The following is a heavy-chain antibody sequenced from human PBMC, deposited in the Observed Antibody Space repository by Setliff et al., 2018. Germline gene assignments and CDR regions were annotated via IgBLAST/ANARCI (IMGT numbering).Heavy chain of an antibody. D-gene: IGHD2-15*01. J-gene: IGHJ4*02. V-gene: IGHV4-61*01. Sequence: SETLSLTCAVSGYSISSGYYWSWIRQPPGKGLEWIGYIYYSGSTNYNPSLKSRVTILSDTSKNQFSLILSSVTAADTAVYYCASERESAARQTYFDSWGQGTLVTVSS. CDR2: IYYSGST. CDR3: ASERESAARQTYFDS. CDR1: GYSISSGYY.